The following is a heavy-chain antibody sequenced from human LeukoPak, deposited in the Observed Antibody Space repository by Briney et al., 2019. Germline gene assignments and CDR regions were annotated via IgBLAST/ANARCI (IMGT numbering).Heavy chain of an antibody. Sequence: PSETLSLTCTVSGDSISSGGYYWSWIRQPPGKGLEWIGSIYYSGSTYYNPSLKSRVTISVDTSKNQFSLKLSSVTAADTAVYYCASFCSSTSCPPGLGAFDIWGQGTMVTVSS. D-gene: IGHD2-2*01. CDR1: GDSISSGGYY. CDR3: ASFCSSTSCPPGLGAFDI. CDR2: IYYSGST. V-gene: IGHV4-39*07. J-gene: IGHJ3*02.